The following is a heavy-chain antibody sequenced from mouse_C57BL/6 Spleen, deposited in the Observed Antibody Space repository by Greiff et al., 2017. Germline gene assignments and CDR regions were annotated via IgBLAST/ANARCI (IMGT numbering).Heavy chain of an antibody. V-gene: IGHV5-6*01. Sequence: EVQGVESGGDLVKPGGSLKLSCAASGFTFSSYGMSWVRQTPDKRLEWVATISSGGSYTYYPDSVKGRFTISRDNAKNTLYLQMSSLKSEDTAMYYCARYEDYGSIDYWGQGTTLTVSS. CDR2: ISSGGSYT. CDR1: GFTFSSYG. J-gene: IGHJ2*01. CDR3: ARYEDYGSIDY. D-gene: IGHD1-1*01.